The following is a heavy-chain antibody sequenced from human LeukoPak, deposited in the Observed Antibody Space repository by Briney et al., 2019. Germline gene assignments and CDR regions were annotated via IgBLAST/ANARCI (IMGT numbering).Heavy chain of an antibody. Sequence: GGSLRLSCAASGFTFSSYSMNCVRQAPGKGLEWVSSISSSSSYIYYADSVKGRFTISRDNAKNSLYLQMNSLRAEDTAVYYCARDLHDFWSYGMDVWGQGTTVTVSS. V-gene: IGHV3-21*01. CDR2: ISSSSSYI. CDR1: GFTFSSYS. CDR3: ARDLHDFWSYGMDV. D-gene: IGHD3-3*01. J-gene: IGHJ6*02.